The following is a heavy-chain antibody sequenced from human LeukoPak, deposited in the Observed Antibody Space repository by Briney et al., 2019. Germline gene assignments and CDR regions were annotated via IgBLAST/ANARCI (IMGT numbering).Heavy chain of an antibody. V-gene: IGHV3-23*01. CDR1: GFTFSSYA. J-gene: IGHJ4*02. Sequence: GGSLRLSCAASGFTFSSYAMRWVRQAPGKGLEWVSSISGSAGSTYYADSVKGRFTISRDNSKNTLYLQMNGLRAEDTAVYYCAKAPSRIVGVDYWGQGTLVTVSS. D-gene: IGHD1-26*01. CDR2: ISGSAGST. CDR3: AKAPSRIVGVDY.